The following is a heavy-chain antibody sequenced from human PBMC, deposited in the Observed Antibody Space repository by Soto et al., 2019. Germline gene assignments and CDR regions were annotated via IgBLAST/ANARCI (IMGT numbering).Heavy chain of an antibody. Sequence: QVQLVESGGGVVQPGGSLRLSCAASGFTFSSHTMHWVRQAPGKGLEWLSLMSHDGNIKFYADSVKGRFTISRDNSKNTVYLQMTNLRPEDTALYYCASTQIMVILARGNFWGQGTLVTVSS. CDR1: GFTFSSHT. CDR2: MSHDGNIK. V-gene: IGHV3-30-3*01. CDR3: ASTQIMVILARGNF. J-gene: IGHJ4*02. D-gene: IGHD3-10*01.